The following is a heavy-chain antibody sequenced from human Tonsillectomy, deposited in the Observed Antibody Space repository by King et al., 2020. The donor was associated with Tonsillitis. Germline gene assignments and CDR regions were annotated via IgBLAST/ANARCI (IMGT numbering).Heavy chain of an antibody. CDR2: IKSKTDGGTT. J-gene: IGHJ4*02. CDR1: GFTFSHAW. CDR3: TTDFADYDYVWGSYSPLQY. Sequence: DVQLVESGGGLVKPGGSLRLSCTTSGFTFSHAWMTWVRQTPGKGLEWVGRIKSKTDGGTTDYAAPVKGRFTISTDDSKNTLYLQMNSLKTEDTAVYYCTTDFADYDYVWGSYSPLQYWGQGTLVTVSS. D-gene: IGHD3-16*01. V-gene: IGHV3-15*01.